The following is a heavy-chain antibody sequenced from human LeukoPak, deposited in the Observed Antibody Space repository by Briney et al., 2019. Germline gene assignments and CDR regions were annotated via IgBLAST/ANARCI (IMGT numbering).Heavy chain of an antibody. J-gene: IGHJ4*02. Sequence: GSLRLSCAASGFTFSRLAMTWVRQAPGKGLEWVSTISASGPYYADAVRGRFTISRDNSRNTLSLQMDSLRAEDTAVYYCAKDHESGGYPCLDHWGLGTLVTVSS. V-gene: IGHV3-23*01. D-gene: IGHD3-22*01. CDR2: ISASGP. CDR3: AKDHESGGYPCLDH. CDR1: GFTFSRLA.